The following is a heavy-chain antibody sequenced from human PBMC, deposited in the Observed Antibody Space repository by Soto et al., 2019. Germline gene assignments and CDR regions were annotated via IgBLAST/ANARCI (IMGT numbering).Heavy chain of an antibody. CDR3: ARGGGCSSTSCYFDY. V-gene: IGHV4-34*01. D-gene: IGHD2-2*01. Sequence: SETLSLTCAVYGGSFSGYYRSWIRQPPGKGLEWIGEINHSGSTNYNPSLKSRVTISVDTSKNQFSLKLSSVTAADTAVYYCARGGGCSSTSCYFDYWGQGTLVTVSS. CDR1: GGSFSGYY. CDR2: INHSGST. J-gene: IGHJ4*02.